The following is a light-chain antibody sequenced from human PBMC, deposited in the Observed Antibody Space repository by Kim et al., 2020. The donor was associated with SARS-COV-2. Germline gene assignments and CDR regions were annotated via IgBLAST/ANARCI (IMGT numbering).Light chain of an antibody. CDR2: GKN. V-gene: IGLV3-19*01. CDR3: NSRDSSGNHWA. J-gene: IGLJ3*02. CDR1: SLRSYD. Sequence: AWEQTVRITRQGDSLRSYDASWYQQKTGQAPVLVIYGKNSRPAGIPDRFAGASSGNTASLTITGAQAEDEADYYCNSRDSSGNHWAFGGGTQLTVL.